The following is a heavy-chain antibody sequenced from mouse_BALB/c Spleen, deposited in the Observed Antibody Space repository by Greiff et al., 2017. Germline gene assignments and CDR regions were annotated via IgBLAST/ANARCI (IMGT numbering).Heavy chain of an antibody. CDR1: GFTFSSFG. J-gene: IGHJ2*01. CDR3: LTGTGY. V-gene: IGHV5-17*02. D-gene: IGHD4-1*01. Sequence: DVKLVESGGGLVQPGGSRKLSCAASGFTFSSFGMHWVRQAPEKGLEWVAYISSGSSTIYYADTVKGRFTISRDNPKNTLFLQMTSLRSEDTAMYYCLTGTGYWGQGTTLTVSS. CDR2: ISSGSSTI.